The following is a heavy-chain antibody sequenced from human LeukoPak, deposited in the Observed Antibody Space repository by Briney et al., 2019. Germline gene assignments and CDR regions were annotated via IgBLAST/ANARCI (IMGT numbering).Heavy chain of an antibody. D-gene: IGHD3-10*01. CDR2: ISGSGGTT. V-gene: IGHV3-23*01. CDR1: GFTFSSYA. Sequence: GGSLRLSCAASGFTFSSYAMSWVRQAPGKGLEWVSGISGSGGTTYYADSVKGRFTISRDNSKNTLTLQMNSLRVEDTAVYYCARIGYGSGSYYIDLWGQGNLVIVSS. CDR3: ARIGYGSGSYYIDL. J-gene: IGHJ5*02.